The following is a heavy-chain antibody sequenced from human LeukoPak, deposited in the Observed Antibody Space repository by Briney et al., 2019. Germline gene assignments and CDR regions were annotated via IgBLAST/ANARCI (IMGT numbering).Heavy chain of an antibody. J-gene: IGHJ4*02. V-gene: IGHV4-59*01. CDR3: ATDVRGLVPYYFDF. CDR2: IYYSGST. CDR1: GGSISSYY. D-gene: IGHD3-10*02. Sequence: SETLSLTCAVSGGSISSYYWNWIRQPPGKGLEWIGYIYYSGSTNYNPPLKSRVTISIDTSKNQLSLQLTSVTAADTAVYYCATDVRGLVPYYFDFWGQGTLVTVSS.